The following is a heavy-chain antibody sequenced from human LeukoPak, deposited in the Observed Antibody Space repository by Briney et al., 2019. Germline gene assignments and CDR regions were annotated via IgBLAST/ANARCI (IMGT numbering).Heavy chain of an antibody. CDR2: IRPNDGTT. J-gene: IGHJ5*02. D-gene: IGHD2-8*01. CDR3: VRGQTNLDNWFDP. Sequence: GGSLRLSCEASGFTFSNYGMNWVRQAPGKGLEWVSYIRPNDGTTHYADSVKGRFTISRDNAKNSLSLQMTSLRVDDSAVYYCVRGQTNLDNWFDPWGQGTLVIVSS. V-gene: IGHV3-48*01. CDR1: GFTFSNYG.